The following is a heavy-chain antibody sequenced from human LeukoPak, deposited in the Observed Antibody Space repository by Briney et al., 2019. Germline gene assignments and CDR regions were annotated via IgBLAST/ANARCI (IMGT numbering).Heavy chain of an antibody. D-gene: IGHD4-17*01. CDR2: MNPSGVIT. Sequence: VASVKVSCKSSGYTFSSHYMHWVRQAPGQGLEWMGIMNPSGVITRYAQKFQGRVTMTRDTSTSTVYMELSSLTSEDTAAYYCARDAAMITVTPHAMDVWGQGTTVTVSS. J-gene: IGHJ6*02. CDR1: GYTFSSHY. CDR3: ARDAAMITVTPHAMDV. V-gene: IGHV1-46*01.